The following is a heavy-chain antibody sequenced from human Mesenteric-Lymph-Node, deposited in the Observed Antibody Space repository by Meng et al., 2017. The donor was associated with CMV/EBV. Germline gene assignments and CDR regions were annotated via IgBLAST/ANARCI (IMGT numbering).Heavy chain of an antibody. J-gene: IGHJ4*02. CDR3: ARSSTVVLLDY. CDR2: INGGNGDT. V-gene: IGHV1-3*01. CDR1: GYIFTSYG. Sequence: SCKASGYIFTSYGISWVRQAPGQRLEWMGWINGGNGDTKYSQKFQGRVTITRDTSASTAYMELSSLRSEDTAVYYCARSSTVVLLDYWGQGTLVTVSS. D-gene: IGHD4/OR15-4a*01.